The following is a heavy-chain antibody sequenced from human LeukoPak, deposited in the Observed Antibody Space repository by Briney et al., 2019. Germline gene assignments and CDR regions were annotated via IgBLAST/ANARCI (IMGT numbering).Heavy chain of an antibody. CDR3: AREYPQGVVRGMSSAFDI. J-gene: IGHJ3*02. D-gene: IGHD3-10*02. CDR2: ITPIFNKA. CDR1: GDTLTTHP. Sequence: ASVRVSCKASGDTLTTHPISWVRQAPGQGPEWMGRITPIFNKADYTPNFQGRVSFTVDRSTSTAYTEVHSLRSEDTAMYYCAREYPQGVVRGMSSAFDIWGQGTMVTVTS. V-gene: IGHV1-69*04.